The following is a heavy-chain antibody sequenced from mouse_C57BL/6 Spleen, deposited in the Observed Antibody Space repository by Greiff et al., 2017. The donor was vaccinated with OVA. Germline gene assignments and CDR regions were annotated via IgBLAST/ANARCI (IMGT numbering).Heavy chain of an antibody. V-gene: IGHV1-63*01. CDR1: GYTFTNYW. Sequence: VQLQQSGAELVRPGTSVKMSCKASGYTFTNYWIGWAKQRPGHGLEWIGDIYPGGGYTNYNEKFKGKATLTADKSSSTAYMQFSSLTSEDSAIYYCARSYYYGSSYKVGALDYWGQGTSVTVSS. CDR2: IYPGGGYT. J-gene: IGHJ4*01. D-gene: IGHD1-1*01. CDR3: ARSYYYGSSYKVGALDY.